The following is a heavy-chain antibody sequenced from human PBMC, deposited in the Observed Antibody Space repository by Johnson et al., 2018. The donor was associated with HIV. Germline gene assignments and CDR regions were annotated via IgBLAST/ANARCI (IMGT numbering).Heavy chain of an antibody. CDR1: GFAFSSYA. J-gene: IGHJ3*02. CDR2: ISGSGGST. CDR3: ARESGWGHDAFDI. D-gene: IGHD3-22*01. V-gene: IGHV3-23*04. Sequence: VQLVESGGGLVQPGGSLRLSCAASGFAFSSYAMTWVRQAPGKGLEWVSAISGSGGSTYYADSVKGQFTISRDNSKNTLYLQMNSLRAEDTAVYSCARESGWGHDAFDIWGQGTMVTVSS.